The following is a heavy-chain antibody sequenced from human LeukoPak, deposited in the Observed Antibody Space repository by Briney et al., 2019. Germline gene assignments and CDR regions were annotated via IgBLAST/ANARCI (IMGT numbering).Heavy chain of an antibody. CDR1: GYTFTSYY. J-gene: IGHJ4*02. Sequence: GASVKVSCKASGYTFTSYYMHWVRQAPGQGLEWMGGIIPIFGTANYAQKFQGRVTITADKSTSTAYMELSSLRSEDTAVYYCARGSDVLRYFDWLYYFDYWGQGTLVTVSS. CDR2: IIPIFGTA. V-gene: IGHV1-69*06. D-gene: IGHD3-9*01. CDR3: ARGSDVLRYFDWLYYFDY.